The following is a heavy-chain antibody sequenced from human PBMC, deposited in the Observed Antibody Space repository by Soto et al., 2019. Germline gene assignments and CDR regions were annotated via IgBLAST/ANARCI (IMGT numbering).Heavy chain of an antibody. V-gene: IGHV1-18*01. CDR1: GYTFTSYG. D-gene: IGHD3-22*01. Sequence: QVLLEQSGAEVKNPGASVKVSCKTSGYTFTSYGISWVRQAPGQGLELMGWINGYNGDTKYAQKFQGRVTMTTDTSTNTAYMELRSLRSDDTAVYYCVLDSSYRFDYWGQGTLVTVSS. CDR2: INGYNGDT. CDR3: VLDSSYRFDY. J-gene: IGHJ4*02.